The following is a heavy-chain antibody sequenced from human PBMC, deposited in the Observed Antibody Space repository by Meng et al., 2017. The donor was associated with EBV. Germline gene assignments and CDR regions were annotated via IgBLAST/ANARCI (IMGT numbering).Heavy chain of an antibody. CDR2: IHYSGST. V-gene: IGHV4-30-4*08. CDR1: GDSISDYY. J-gene: IGHJ5*02. D-gene: IGHD2-21*01. CDR3: ARVNSDCGGVMCYKGWFDP. Sequence: QVQLQESGHGLVKPSETPSLPCTVSGDSISDYYWSWIRQPPGKGLEWIGYIHYSGSTYYNPSLKSRITISVDMSRNQFSLRLTSVTSADMAVYYCARVNSDCGGVMCYKGWFDPWGQGTLVTVSS.